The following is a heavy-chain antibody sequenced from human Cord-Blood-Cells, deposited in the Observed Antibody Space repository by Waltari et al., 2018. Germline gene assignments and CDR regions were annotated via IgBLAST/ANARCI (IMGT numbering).Heavy chain of an antibody. Sequence: QVQLQESGPGLVKPSETLSLTCAVSGYSISSGYYWGWIRQPPGKGLEWIGSIYHSGSTDYSPSLQIRVTISVDTSKNHFSLKLSSVTAADTAVYYCARLGEDCSSTRCFDYWGQGTLVTVSS. D-gene: IGHD2-2*01. CDR3: ARLGEDCSSTRCFDY. CDR2: IYHSGST. CDR1: GYSISSGYY. V-gene: IGHV4-38-2*01. J-gene: IGHJ4*02.